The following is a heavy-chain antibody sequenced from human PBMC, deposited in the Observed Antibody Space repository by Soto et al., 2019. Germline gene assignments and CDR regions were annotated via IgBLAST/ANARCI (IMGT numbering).Heavy chain of an antibody. D-gene: IGHD6-19*01. J-gene: IGHJ6*02. CDR1: GGTFSSYA. CDR2: LIPIFGTA. Sequence: ASVKVSCKASGGTFSSYAISWVRQDPGQGLEWMGGLIPIFGTANYAQKFQGRVTITADESTSTAYMELSSLRSEDTAVYYCANLPSGWYGWDYGMDVWGQGTTVTVSS. V-gene: IGHV1-69*13. CDR3: ANLPSGWYGWDYGMDV.